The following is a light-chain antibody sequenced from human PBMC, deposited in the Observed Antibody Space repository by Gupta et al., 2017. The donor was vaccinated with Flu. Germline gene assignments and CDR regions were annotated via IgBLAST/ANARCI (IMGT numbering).Light chain of an antibody. CDR3: SSYTSSSTHWV. J-gene: IGLJ3*02. CDR2: EVS. Sequence: QSALTQPASVSGSPGQSITISCTGTSSDVGGYNYVSWYQQHPGKAPKLMIYEVSKRPSGVSNRFSGSKSGNTASLTISGRQAEDEADYYCSSYTSSSTHWVFGGGTKLTVL. CDR1: SSDVGGYNY. V-gene: IGLV2-14*01.